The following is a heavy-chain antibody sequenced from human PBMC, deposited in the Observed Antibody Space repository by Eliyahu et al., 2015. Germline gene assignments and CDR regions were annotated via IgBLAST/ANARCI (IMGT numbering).Heavy chain of an antibody. V-gene: IGHV3-48*01. CDR2: IXLSSGTI. CDR1: GFGXGIFS. CDR3: ARDLHYFDT. Sequence: EVQLVESGGGSVEPGGSLRXSCAASGFGXGIFSMNWXRQXPGKGXEXISYIXLSSGTIYYADSVKGXFTISRDNARNSLYLHMDSLRPDDTAVYYCARDLHYFDTWGQGTLVTVSS. J-gene: IGHJ4*02.